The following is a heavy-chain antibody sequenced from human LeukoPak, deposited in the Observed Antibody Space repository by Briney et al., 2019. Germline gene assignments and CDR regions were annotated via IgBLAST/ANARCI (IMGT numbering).Heavy chain of an antibody. Sequence: ASVKVSCKASAGTFSSYAISWVRQAPGQGLERMGGIIPIFGTENYAQKFQGRVTITTDESTSTAYMELSSLRSEDTAVYYCASSSGYSSLDAFDIWGQGTMVTVSS. CDR3: ASSSGYSSLDAFDI. D-gene: IGHD5-18*01. V-gene: IGHV1-69*05. CDR2: IIPIFGTE. CDR1: AGTFSSYA. J-gene: IGHJ3*02.